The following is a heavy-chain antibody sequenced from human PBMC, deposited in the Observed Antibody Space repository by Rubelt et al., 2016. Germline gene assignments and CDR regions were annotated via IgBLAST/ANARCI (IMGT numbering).Heavy chain of an antibody. J-gene: IGHJ4*02. CDR2: IYYSGST. CDR3: ATSSGYYLYYFDY. D-gene: IGHD3-22*01. Sequence: QLQLQESGPGLVKPSETLSLTCTVSGGSISSSSYYWGWIRQPPGKGLEWIGSIYYSGSTYYNPSLNCGVTISVDTSKNQFSLKLSSVTAADTAVYYCATSSGYYLYYFDYWGQGTLVTVSS. CDR1: GGSISSSSYY. V-gene: IGHV4-39*07.